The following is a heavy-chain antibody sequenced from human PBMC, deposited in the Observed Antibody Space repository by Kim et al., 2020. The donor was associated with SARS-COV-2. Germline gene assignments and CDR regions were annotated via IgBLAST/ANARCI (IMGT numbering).Heavy chain of an antibody. D-gene: IGHD6-19*01. V-gene: IGHV1-69*13. J-gene: IGHJ4*02. CDR3: ARVPAVAEGSWAPYYFDY. CDR1: GGTFSSYA. Sequence: SVKVSCKASGGTFSSYAISWVRQAPGQGLEWMGGIIPIFGTANYAQKFQGRVTITADESTSTAYMELSSLRSEDTAVYYCARVPAVAEGSWAPYYFDYWGQGTLVTVSS. CDR2: IIPIFGTA.